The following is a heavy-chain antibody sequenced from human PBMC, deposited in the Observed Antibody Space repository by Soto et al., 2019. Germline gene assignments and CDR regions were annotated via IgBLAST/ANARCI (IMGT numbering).Heavy chain of an antibody. Sequence: VQLVESGGGLVKPSQSLRLSCAASGFVFSDYTVTWVRQAPGKGLEWVSSISASGRYISYADSVKGRFTISRDNAKTSLFLQMYSLRAEDTALYYFARSRLSTSEDYFDFWGQGTLVSVS. CDR1: GFVFSDYT. D-gene: IGHD2-2*01. CDR3: ARSRLSTSEDYFDF. V-gene: IGHV3-21*01. CDR2: ISASGRYI. J-gene: IGHJ4*02.